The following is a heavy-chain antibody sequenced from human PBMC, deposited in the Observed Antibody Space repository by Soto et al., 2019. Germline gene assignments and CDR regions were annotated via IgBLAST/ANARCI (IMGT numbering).Heavy chain of an antibody. D-gene: IGHD1-1*01. CDR3: ARRRYNWNDEDTPGRSGMDV. Sequence: QVQLVQSGAEVKKPGSSVKVSCKASGGTFSSYAISWVRQAPGQGLEWMGGIIPIFGTANYAQKFQGRVTITADESTSTAYMELSSLRSEDTAVYYCARRRYNWNDEDTPGRSGMDVWGQGTTVTVSS. V-gene: IGHV1-69*12. J-gene: IGHJ6*02. CDR1: GGTFSSYA. CDR2: IIPIFGTA.